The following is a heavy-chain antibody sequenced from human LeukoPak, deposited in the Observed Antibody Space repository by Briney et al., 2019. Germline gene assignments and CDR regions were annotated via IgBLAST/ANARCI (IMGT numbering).Heavy chain of an antibody. D-gene: IGHD3-22*01. CDR3: ARLRDSSGYYPLFPAFDY. V-gene: IGHV4-39*01. CDR2: IYYSGST. Sequence: PSETLSLTCTVSGGSISSSSYYWGWIRQPPGKGLEWIGSIYYSGSTYYNPSLKSRVTISVDTSKNQFSLKLSSVTAADTAVYYCARLRDSSGYYPLFPAFDYWGQGTLVTVSS. CDR1: GGSISSSSYY. J-gene: IGHJ4*02.